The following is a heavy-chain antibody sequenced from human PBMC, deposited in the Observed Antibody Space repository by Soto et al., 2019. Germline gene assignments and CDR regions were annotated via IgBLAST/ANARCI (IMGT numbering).Heavy chain of an antibody. J-gene: IGHJ4*02. CDR1: GFTFNNYA. V-gene: IGHV3-23*01. CDR3: AKEGSTGLYYFDY. D-gene: IGHD7-27*01. Sequence: EVQLLDSGGGLVQPGGSLRLSCAASGFTFNNYAMSWVRQAPGKGLDWVSTISDSGGSAYYADSVKGRFTISRDDSRNTIYLQMNSLRAGDTAVYYCAKEGSTGLYYFDYWGQGTLVTVSS. CDR2: ISDSGGSA.